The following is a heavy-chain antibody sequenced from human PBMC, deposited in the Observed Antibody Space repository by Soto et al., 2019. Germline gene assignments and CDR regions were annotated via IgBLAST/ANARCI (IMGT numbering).Heavy chain of an antibody. Sequence: QVQLVQSGAEVKKPGSSVKVSCKASGGTFSSYAISWVRQAPGQGLEWMGGIIPIFGTANYAQKFQGRVTIPADESTSTAYMELSSLRAEDTAVYYCASDYDYIWGSYREGGFDYWGQGTLVTVSS. J-gene: IGHJ4*02. D-gene: IGHD3-16*02. CDR2: IIPIFGTA. V-gene: IGHV1-69*01. CDR1: GGTFSSYA. CDR3: ASDYDYIWGSYREGGFDY.